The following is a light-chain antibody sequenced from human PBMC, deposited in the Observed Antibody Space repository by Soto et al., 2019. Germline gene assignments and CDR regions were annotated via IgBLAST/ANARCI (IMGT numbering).Light chain of an antibody. CDR3: QQYNNLPRYT. J-gene: IGKJ2*01. V-gene: IGKV3-15*01. CDR2: GAS. CDR1: QSVSSN. Sequence: EIVMTQSPATLSVSPGERATLSCRASQSVSSNLAWYQQKPGQAPRLLLYGASTRATGIPARFSGSGSGTEFTLTISSLQSEDFAVYYCQQYNNLPRYTFGQGTKLEIK.